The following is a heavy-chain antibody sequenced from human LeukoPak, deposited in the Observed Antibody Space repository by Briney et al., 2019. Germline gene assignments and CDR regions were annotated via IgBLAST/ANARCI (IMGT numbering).Heavy chain of an antibody. J-gene: IGHJ4*02. CDR2: ISWNSGSI. V-gene: IGHV3-9*01. CDR3: ARERGYSYGYLVY. Sequence: GGSLRLSCAGSGFIFNNYAMHWVRQPPGKGLEWVSGISWNSGSIDYADSVKGRFTISRDNAKNSLYLQMNSLRVEDTAVYYCARERGYSYGYLVYWGQGTLVTVSS. CDR1: GFIFNNYA. D-gene: IGHD5-18*01.